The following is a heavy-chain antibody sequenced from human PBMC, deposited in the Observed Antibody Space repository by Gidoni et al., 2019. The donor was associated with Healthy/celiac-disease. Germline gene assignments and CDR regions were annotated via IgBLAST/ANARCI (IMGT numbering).Heavy chain of an antibody. CDR2: MNPNSCNT. Sequence: QVQLVPSGAEVRKPEASVQGDCMPSGSTFTSYHIKWVLQATGQGIEWRGGMNPNSCNTGYVQKCEGRVTMTRNSSTSTDYMELSSLRSEDKAVYYGARCGGIVVVSTRQCFDPWGQGTLVTVSS. CDR1: GSTFTSYH. J-gene: IGHJ5*02. CDR3: ARCGGIVVVSTRQCFDP. D-gene: IGHD3-22*01. V-gene: IGHV1-8*01.